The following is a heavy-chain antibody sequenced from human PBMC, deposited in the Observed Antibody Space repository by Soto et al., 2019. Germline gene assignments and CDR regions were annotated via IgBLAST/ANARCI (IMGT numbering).Heavy chain of an antibody. V-gene: IGHV3-30*18. CDR3: AKDMAFSSPDAFDI. Sequence: PGGSLRLSCAASGFTFSSYGMHWVRQAPGKGLEWVAVISYDGSNKYYADSVKGRFTISRDNSKNTLYLQMNSLRAEDTAVYYCAKDMAFSSPDAFDIWGQGTMVTVSS. D-gene: IGHD6-13*01. CDR1: GFTFSSYG. J-gene: IGHJ3*02. CDR2: ISYDGSNK.